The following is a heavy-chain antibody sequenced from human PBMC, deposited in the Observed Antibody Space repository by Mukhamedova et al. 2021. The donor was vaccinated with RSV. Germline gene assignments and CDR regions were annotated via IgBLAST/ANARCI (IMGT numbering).Heavy chain of an antibody. D-gene: IGHD2-15*01. Sequence: VSGISGRDGNTYYADSVKGRFTVSRDNSKNTVYLQMKSLRVDDTAIYYCAKDPVPATPLASTFDCWGQGTLVTVSA. CDR2: ISGRDGNT. J-gene: IGHJ4*02. CDR3: AKDPVPATPLASTFDC. V-gene: IGHV3-23*01.